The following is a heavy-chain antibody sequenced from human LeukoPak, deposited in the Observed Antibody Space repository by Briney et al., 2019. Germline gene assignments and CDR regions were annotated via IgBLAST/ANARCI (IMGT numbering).Heavy chain of an antibody. V-gene: IGHV1-18*01. CDR1: GYTFTSYG. CDR2: ITAYNDNT. J-gene: IGHJ4*02. D-gene: IGHD3-10*01. Sequence: GASVKVSCKASGYTFTSYGISWGRQAPGQGLEWMGWITAYNDNTNYAQKLQGRVTMTTDTSTSTAYMELRSLRSDDTAVYYCARAILWFGEPSHIDYWGQGTLVTASS. CDR3: ARAILWFGEPSHIDY.